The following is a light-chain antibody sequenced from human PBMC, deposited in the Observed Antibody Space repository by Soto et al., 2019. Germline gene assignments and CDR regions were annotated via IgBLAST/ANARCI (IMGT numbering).Light chain of an antibody. CDR1: QSVSSN. J-gene: IGKJ1*01. CDR3: QEYSKWPSRT. Sequence: EIVPTQSPTTLSVSAGERATLSCRASQSVSSNLAWYLQKPGQAPRLLIYSTSARATGIPDRFSGSGSGTEFTLTISSLQSEDFAVYYCQEYSKWPSRTFGPGTKVDIK. CDR2: STS. V-gene: IGKV3-15*01.